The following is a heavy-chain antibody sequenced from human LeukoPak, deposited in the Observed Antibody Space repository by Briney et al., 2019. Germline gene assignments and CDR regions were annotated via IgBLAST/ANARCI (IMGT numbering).Heavy chain of an antibody. CDR3: ARVGDNYDFWSGYYFDY. V-gene: IGHV1-18*01. Sequence: ASVTVSCKASGYTFTSYDINCVRQPPGQGLEWMGWSSAYNSNTNYAQKLQGRVTMTTDTSTSTAYTELRSLRSDDTAVYYCARVGDNYDFWSGYYFDYWGQGTLVTVSS. CDR1: GYTFTSYD. D-gene: IGHD3-3*01. J-gene: IGHJ4*02. CDR2: SSAYNSNT.